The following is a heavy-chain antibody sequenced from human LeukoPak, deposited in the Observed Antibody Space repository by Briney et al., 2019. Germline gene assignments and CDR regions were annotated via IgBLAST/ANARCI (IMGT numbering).Heavy chain of an antibody. V-gene: IGHV3-15*01. J-gene: IGHJ5*02. CDR1: GFIFSNAW. D-gene: IGHD6-13*01. CDR3: ATVHSIASAGA. Sequence: GGSLRLSCAGSGFIFSNAWMTWARQAPGKGLEWVGRIKSKVLGETTDYAPPVKGRFTISREDSRNTLYLEMNSLKIEDTAIYYCATVHSIASAGAWGQGTLVTVSS. CDR2: IKSKVLGETT.